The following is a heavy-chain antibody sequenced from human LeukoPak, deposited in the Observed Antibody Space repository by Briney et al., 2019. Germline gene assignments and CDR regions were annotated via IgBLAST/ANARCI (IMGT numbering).Heavy chain of an antibody. D-gene: IGHD3-10*01. CDR2: IYYSGST. Sequence: SETLSLTCTVSGGSISSSSYYWGWIRQPPGKGLEWIGSIYYSGSTYYNPSLKSRVTISVDTSKNQFSLKLSSVTAADTAVYYCARGVLLWFGELSSGWFDPWGQGTLVTVSS. CDR3: ARGVLLWFGELSSGWFDP. J-gene: IGHJ5*02. V-gene: IGHV4-39*07. CDR1: GGSISSSSYY.